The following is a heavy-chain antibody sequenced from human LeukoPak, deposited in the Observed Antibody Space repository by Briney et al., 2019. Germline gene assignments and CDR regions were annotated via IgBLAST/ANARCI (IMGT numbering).Heavy chain of an antibody. CDR1: GSSISSGHY. J-gene: IGHJ4*02. V-gene: IGHV4-38-2*02. CDR2: IYHSGSRFETGST. D-gene: IGHD3-10*01. Sequence: SETLSLTCSVSGSSISSGHYWGWIRQPPGKGLEWIASIYHSGSRFETGSTNYNPSLKSRVTISVDTSKNQFSLKLSSVTAADTAVYYCARQGAELLWFGPRTYYFDYWGQGTLVTVSS. CDR3: ARQGAELLWFGPRTYYFDY.